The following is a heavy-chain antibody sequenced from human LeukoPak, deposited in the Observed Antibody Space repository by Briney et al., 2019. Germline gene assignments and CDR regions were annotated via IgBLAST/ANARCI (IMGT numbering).Heavy chain of an antibody. V-gene: IGHV4-4*07. CDR1: GGSINSYH. CDR2: LYSSGSF. CDR3: ARGGKATVVTL. Sequence: PSETLSLTCNVSGGSINSYHWSWIRQPAGEGLEWIGRLYSSGSFNYNPSLKSRVSMSVDTSKNQFSLKLTSVTAADTAVYFCARGGKATVVTLWGPGSLVTVS. D-gene: IGHD4-23*01. J-gene: IGHJ4*02.